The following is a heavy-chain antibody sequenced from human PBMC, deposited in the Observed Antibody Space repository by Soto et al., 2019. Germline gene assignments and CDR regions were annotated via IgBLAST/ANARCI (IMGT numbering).Heavy chain of an antibody. Sequence: ASVKVSCKASGYTFTAYYIHWVRQAPGQGLECTGYIKPNSGDTRYTQKFQGRVTMTRDTSVSTAYMELSSLKYDDTAVYYCARGSAVGGNWFDSWGQGTLVTVSS. CDR1: GYTFTAYY. CDR2: IKPNSGDT. J-gene: IGHJ5*01. D-gene: IGHD6-19*01. V-gene: IGHV1-2*02. CDR3: ARGSAVGGNWFDS.